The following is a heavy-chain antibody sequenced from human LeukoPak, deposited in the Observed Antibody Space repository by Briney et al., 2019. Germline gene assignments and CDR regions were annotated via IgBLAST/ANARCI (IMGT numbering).Heavy chain of an antibody. CDR3: ASDSGSDAFDI. CDR1: GGSISSYY. D-gene: IGHD6-19*01. V-gene: IGHV4-59*08. Sequence: SETLSLTCTVSGGSISSYYWSWIRQPPGKGLEWIGYIYYSGGTNYNPSLKSRVTISVDTSKNQFSLKLSSVTAADTAVYYCASDSGSDAFDIWGQGTMVTVSS. J-gene: IGHJ3*02. CDR2: IYYSGGT.